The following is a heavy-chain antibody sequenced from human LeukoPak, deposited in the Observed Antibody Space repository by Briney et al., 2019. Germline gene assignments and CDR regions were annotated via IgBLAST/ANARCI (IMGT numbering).Heavy chain of an antibody. CDR2: IYYSGST. Sequence: PSETLSLTCTVSDGSISSYYWSWIRQPPGEGLEWIGYIYYSGSTNYNPSLKSRVTISVDTSKNQFSLKLSSVTAADTAVYYCARGVEYSSSSGLGYWGQGTLVTVSS. J-gene: IGHJ4*02. CDR1: DGSISSYY. CDR3: ARGVEYSSSSGLGY. D-gene: IGHD6-6*01. V-gene: IGHV4-59*01.